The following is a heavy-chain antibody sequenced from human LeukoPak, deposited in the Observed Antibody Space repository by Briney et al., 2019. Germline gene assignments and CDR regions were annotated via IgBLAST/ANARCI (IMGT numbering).Heavy chain of an antibody. J-gene: IGHJ4*02. CDR1: GGTFNNYA. CDR3: AREPAMFRGDRYFDY. D-gene: IGHD3-10*01. Sequence: ASVKVSCKASGGTFNNYAISWVRQAPGQGLEYVGGILPVFGSAHYAQKFQGRVTITADESTTTAYMEVSSLRSEDTAVYYCAREPAMFRGDRYFDYWGQGTLVTVSS. V-gene: IGHV1-69*13. CDR2: ILPVFGSA.